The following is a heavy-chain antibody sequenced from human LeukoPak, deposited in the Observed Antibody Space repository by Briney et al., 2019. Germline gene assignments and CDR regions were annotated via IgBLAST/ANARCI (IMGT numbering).Heavy chain of an antibody. D-gene: IGHD2-21*02. CDR3: ARGWLAETTVVTPCNY. V-gene: IGHV1-69*13. CDR2: ITPIFRTP. J-gene: IGHJ4*02. Sequence: SVKVSCKASGGTFSITTINWVRQAPGQGLEWMGGITPIFRTPNYAQKFQGRVTITAVESMSTAYMELSSLRSEDTAVYYCARGWLAETTVVTPCNYWGQGTLVTVSS. CDR1: GGTFSITT.